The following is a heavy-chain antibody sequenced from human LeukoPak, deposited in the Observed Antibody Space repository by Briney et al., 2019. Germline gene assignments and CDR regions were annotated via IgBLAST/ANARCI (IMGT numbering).Heavy chain of an antibody. J-gene: IGHJ4*02. CDR3: ARGGITMVRGVIITPGGYVY. CDR2: IIPIFGTA. V-gene: IGHV1-69*06. Sequence: ASVKVSCKASGYTFTGYYMHWVRQAPGQGLEWMGGIIPIFGTANYARKFQGRVTITADKSTSTAYMELSSLRSEDTAVYYCARGGITMVRGVIITPGGYVYWGQGTLVTVSS. D-gene: IGHD3-10*01. CDR1: GYTFTGYY.